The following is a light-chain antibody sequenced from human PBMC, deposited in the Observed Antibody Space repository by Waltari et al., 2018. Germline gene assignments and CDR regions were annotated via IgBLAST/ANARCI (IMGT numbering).Light chain of an antibody. CDR3: SSYTSSSTLV. V-gene: IGLV2-14*01. CDR2: DVS. J-gene: IGLJ2*01. Sequence: QSALTQPASVSGSPGQSITISCTGTNSDVGGYNIVSWYQQNPGKAPKLMIYDVSNRPSGVSNRFSGSKSGNTASLTISGLQAEDEADYYCSSYTSSSTLVFGGGTKVTVL. CDR1: NSDVGGYNI.